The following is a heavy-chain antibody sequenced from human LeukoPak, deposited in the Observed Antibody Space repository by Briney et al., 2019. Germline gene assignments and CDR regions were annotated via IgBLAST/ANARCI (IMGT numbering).Heavy chain of an antibody. J-gene: IGHJ3*01. CDR2: ISDSGGNT. D-gene: IGHD3-22*01. CDR1: GFTLSSSP. Sequence: PGGSLRLSCAASGFTLSSSPMSWVRQAPGKGLEWVSGISDSGGNTYHADSVKGRFTISRDNSKNTLYLQMNSLRAEDTAVYYCAKDRGIVVVTPWVWGQGTMVTVSS. CDR3: AKDRGIVVVTPWV. V-gene: IGHV3-23*01.